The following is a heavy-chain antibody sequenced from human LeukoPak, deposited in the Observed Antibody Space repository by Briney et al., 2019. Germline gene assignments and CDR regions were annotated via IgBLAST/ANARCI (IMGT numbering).Heavy chain of an antibody. Sequence: ASVKVSCKASGYTFTSYGISWVRQAPGQGLEWMGVINPSGDGATYTQKFQGRVTMTRDMSTSTGFMELTSLRSEDTAVYFCTREPPSTGYYDYWGQGTLVTVSS. CDR2: INPSGDGA. CDR1: GYTFTSYG. V-gene: IGHV1-46*01. J-gene: IGHJ4*02. D-gene: IGHD1-1*01. CDR3: TREPPSTGYYDY.